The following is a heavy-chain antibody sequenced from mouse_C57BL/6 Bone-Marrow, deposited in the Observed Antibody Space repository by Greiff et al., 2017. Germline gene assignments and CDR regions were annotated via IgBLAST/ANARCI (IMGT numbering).Heavy chain of an antibody. CDR3: TYDYDEEDAY. Sequence: EVKLVESGGGLVQPGGSMKLSCVASGFTFSNYWMNWVRQSPEKGLEWVAQIRLKSDNYATHYAESVKGRFTISRDDSKSSVYLQMNNLRAEDTGIYYCTYDYDEEDAYWGQGTLVTVSA. D-gene: IGHD2-4*01. J-gene: IGHJ3*01. CDR2: IRLKSDNYAT. V-gene: IGHV6-3*01. CDR1: GFTFSNYW.